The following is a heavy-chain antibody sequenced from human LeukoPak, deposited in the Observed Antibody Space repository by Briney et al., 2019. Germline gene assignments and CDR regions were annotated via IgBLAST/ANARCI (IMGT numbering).Heavy chain of an antibody. Sequence: GGSLRLSCAASGFTFDDYAMSWVRQAPGKGLEWVSGINWDGAGTGYADSVKGRFTISRDNAKNSLYLQMNGLRADDTALYYCARASAWNPDFWGQGTLVTVSS. V-gene: IGHV3-20*04. J-gene: IGHJ4*02. CDR2: INWDGAGT. CDR1: GFTFDDYA. CDR3: ARASAWNPDF. D-gene: IGHD1-1*01.